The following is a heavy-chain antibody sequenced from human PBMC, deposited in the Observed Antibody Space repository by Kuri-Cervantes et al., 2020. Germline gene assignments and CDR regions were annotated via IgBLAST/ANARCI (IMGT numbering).Heavy chain of an antibody. CDR1: GFTFNNYA. Sequence: GESLKISCVASGFTFNNYAMSWVRQAPGKGLEWVSGISGSGGTTYYADSVKGRFSISRDNSKNTLYLQMNSLRAEDTAVYYCAKLRYFDWLDAFDIWGQGTMVTVSS. V-gene: IGHV3-23*01. CDR3: AKLRYFDWLDAFDI. CDR2: ISGSGGTT. J-gene: IGHJ3*02. D-gene: IGHD3-9*01.